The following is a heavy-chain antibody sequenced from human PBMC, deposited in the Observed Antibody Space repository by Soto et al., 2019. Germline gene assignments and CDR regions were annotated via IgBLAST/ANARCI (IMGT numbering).Heavy chain of an antibody. V-gene: IGHV1-69*06. CDR3: ARSLRNYYYGMDV. CDR2: IIPIFGTA. CDR1: GGTFSSYA. J-gene: IGHJ6*02. D-gene: IGHD4-17*01. Sequence: SVKVSCKASGGTFSSYAISWVRQAPGQGLEWMGGIIPIFGTANYAQKFQGRVTITADKSTSTAYMELSSLRSEDTAVYYFARSLRNYYYGMDVWGQGTTVTVSS.